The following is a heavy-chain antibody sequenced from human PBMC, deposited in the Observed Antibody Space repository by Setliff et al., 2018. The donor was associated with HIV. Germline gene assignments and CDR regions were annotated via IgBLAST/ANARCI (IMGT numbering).Heavy chain of an antibody. D-gene: IGHD3-16*01. CDR3: STDIPYTGGGTFHI. CDR2: IKSKPDGETT. V-gene: IGHV3-15*01. Sequence: GGSLRLSCVASGSTFSTLWMSWVRQAPGKGLEWVGLIKSKPDGETTDYAAPVKGRFTISRDDSKNTLYLQMSNLKTDDTAAYYCSTDIPYTGGGTFHIWGQGTMVTVSS. CDR1: GSTFSTLW. J-gene: IGHJ3*02.